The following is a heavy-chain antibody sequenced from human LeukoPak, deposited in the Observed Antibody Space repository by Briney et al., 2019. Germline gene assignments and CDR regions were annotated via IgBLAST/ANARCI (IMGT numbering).Heavy chain of an antibody. D-gene: IGHD2-2*01. CDR1: GFTFSSYG. J-gene: IGHJ4*02. V-gene: IGHV3-30*02. Sequence: GGSLRLSCAASGFTFSSYGMHWVRQAPGKGLEWVAFIRYDGSNKSYADSVKGRFTISRDNSKNTLYLQMDSLRAEDTAVYYCAKDLVVPHRAFDYWGQGTLVTVSS. CDR3: AKDLVVPHRAFDY. CDR2: IRYDGSNK.